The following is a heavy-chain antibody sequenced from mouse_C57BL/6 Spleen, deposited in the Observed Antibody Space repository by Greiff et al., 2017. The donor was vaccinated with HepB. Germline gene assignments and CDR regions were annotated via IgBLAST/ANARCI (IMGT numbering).Heavy chain of an antibody. CDR2: IDPSDSYT. D-gene: IGHD2-4*01. CDR3: ARYYDYDGGY. V-gene: IGHV1-59*01. J-gene: IGHJ4*01. CDR1: GYTFTSYW. Sequence: QVQLQQPGAELVRPGTSVKLSCKASGYTFTSYWMHWVKQRPGQGLEWIGVIDPSDSYTNYNQKFKGKATLTVDTSSSTAYMQLSSLTSEDSAVYYCARYYDYDGGYWGQGTSVTVSS.